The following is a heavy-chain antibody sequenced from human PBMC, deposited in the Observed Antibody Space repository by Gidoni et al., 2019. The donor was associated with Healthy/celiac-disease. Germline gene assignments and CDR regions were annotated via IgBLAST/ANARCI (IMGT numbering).Heavy chain of an antibody. Sequence: QVTLRKSGPALVKPTQTLTLTCNFSGFSLSTSGMCVSWIRQPPGKALEWLARIDWDDDKYYSTSLKTRLTISKDTSKNQVVLTMTNMDPVDTATYYCARTYYDFWSGPNLYYYYGMDVWVQGTAVTVSS. V-gene: IGHV2-70*15. CDR3: ARTYYDFWSGPNLYYYYGMDV. J-gene: IGHJ6*02. CDR2: IDWDDDK. CDR1: GFSLSTSGMC. D-gene: IGHD3-3*01.